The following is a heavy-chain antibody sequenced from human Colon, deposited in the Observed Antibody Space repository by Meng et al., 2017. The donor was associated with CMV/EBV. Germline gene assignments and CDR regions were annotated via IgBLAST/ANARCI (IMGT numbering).Heavy chain of an antibody. CDR3: ARDKRRYFDY. V-gene: IGHV3-66*03. Sequence: GGSLRLSCAASGVSVSNNYMNWVRQAPGKGLEWVSLLYSSGSTHYADSVRGRFTISRDNSRNILYLQMNNLSPEDTAFYYCARDKRRYFDYWGQGTLVTVSS. J-gene: IGHJ4*02. CDR2: LYSSGST. CDR1: GVSVSNNY.